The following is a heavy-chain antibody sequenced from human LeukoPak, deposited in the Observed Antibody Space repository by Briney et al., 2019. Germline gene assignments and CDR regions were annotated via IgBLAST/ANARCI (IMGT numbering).Heavy chain of an antibody. V-gene: IGHV3-15*01. CDR2: IKSKTDGGTT. J-gene: IGHJ4*02. Sequence: GGSLRLSCAASGFTFSNAWMSWVRQAPGKGLEWFGRIKSKTDGGTTDYAAPVKGRFTISRDDSKNTLYLQMNSLKTEDTAVYYCTTYYDFWSGYYMLHFDYWGQGTLVTVSS. CDR3: TTYYDFWSGYYMLHFDY. CDR1: GFTFSNAW. D-gene: IGHD3-3*01.